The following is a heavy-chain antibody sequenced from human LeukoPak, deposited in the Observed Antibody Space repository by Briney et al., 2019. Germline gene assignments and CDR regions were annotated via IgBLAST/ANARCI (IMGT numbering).Heavy chain of an antibody. CDR2: ITTSGGST. J-gene: IGHJ3*02. D-gene: IGHD3-10*01. CDR1: GFTFSSYA. V-gene: IGHV3-23*01. Sequence: GGSLKLSCAASGFTFSSYAMSWVRQAPGEGLEWVSSITTSGGSTYYADSVKGRFTISRDNAKNTLYLQMNSLRAEDTAVYYCAKDHYVSGRYDAFDIWGQGTMVTVSS. CDR3: AKDHYVSGRYDAFDI.